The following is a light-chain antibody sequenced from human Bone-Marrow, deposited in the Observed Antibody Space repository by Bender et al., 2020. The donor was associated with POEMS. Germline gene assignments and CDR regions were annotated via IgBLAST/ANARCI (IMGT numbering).Light chain of an antibody. CDR1: SNGVGNVYL. CDR3: CSYAENNFFV. CDR2: EGD. V-gene: IGLV2-23*01. J-gene: IGLJ3*02. Sequence: QSALTQPASVSGSPGQSITISCTETSNGVGNVYLFSWYQQHPGKVPKLIIYEGDKRPSGISSRFSGSKSGNTASLTISGLQTEDEAHYYCCSYAENNFFVFGGGTRLTVL.